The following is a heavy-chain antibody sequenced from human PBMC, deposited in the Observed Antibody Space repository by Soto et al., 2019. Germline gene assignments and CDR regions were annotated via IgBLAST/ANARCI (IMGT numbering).Heavy chain of an antibody. J-gene: IGHJ6*02. Sequence: QVQLVQSGAEVKKPGASVKVSCKASGYTFTSYGINWVRQAPGQGLEWLGWISAYDGYTNYAQILQGRVSMTTDTSTKTAYMELRSLRSDDTAMYYCARGGFYDSSGARNYYYYGMNVWVQGTTVTVSS. CDR1: GYTFTSYG. D-gene: IGHD3-22*01. CDR2: ISAYDGYT. CDR3: ARGGFYDSSGARNYYYYGMNV. V-gene: IGHV1-18*01.